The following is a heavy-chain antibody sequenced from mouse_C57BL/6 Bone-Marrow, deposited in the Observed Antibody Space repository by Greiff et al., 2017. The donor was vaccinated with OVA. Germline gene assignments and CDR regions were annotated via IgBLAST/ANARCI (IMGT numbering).Heavy chain of an antibody. CDR1: GYTFTSYW. CDR2: IHPNSGST. CDR3: ASSDGPWFAY. V-gene: IGHV1-64*01. D-gene: IGHD2-3*01. J-gene: IGHJ3*01. Sequence: QVQLQQPGAELVKPGASVKLSCKASGYTFTSYWMHWVKQRPGQGLEWIGMIHPNSGSTNYNEKFKSKATLTVDKSSSTAYMQLSSLTSEDSAVYYCASSDGPWFAYWGQGTLVTVSA.